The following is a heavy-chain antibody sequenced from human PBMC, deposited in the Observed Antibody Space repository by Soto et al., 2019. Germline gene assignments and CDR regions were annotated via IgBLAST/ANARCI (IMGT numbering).Heavy chain of an antibody. CDR1: GGSISSGGYS. V-gene: IGHV4-30-2*01. J-gene: IGHJ4*02. CDR3: ARHAFHSSVFTDY. Sequence: SETLSLTCAVSGGSISSGGYSWSWIRQPPGKGLEWIGYIYHSGSTYYNPSLKSRVTISVDRSKNQFSLKLSSVTAADTAVYYCARHAFHSSVFTDYWGQGTLVTVSS. D-gene: IGHD6-19*01. CDR2: IYHSGST.